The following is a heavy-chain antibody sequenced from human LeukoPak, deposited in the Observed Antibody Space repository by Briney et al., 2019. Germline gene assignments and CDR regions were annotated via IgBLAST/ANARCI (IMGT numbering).Heavy chain of an antibody. CDR2: ISSSGSTI. V-gene: IGHV3-48*04. CDR3: AELGITMIGGV. Sequence: GGSLRLSCAASGFTSSSYWMSWVRQAPGKGLEWVSYISSSGSTIYYADSVKGRFTISRDNAKNSLYLQMNSLRAEDTAVYYCAELGITMIGGVWGKGTTVTISS. J-gene: IGHJ6*04. CDR1: GFTSSSYW. D-gene: IGHD3-10*02.